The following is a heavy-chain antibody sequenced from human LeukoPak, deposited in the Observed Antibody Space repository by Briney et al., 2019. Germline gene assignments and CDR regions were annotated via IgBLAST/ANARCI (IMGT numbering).Heavy chain of an antibody. CDR1: GGSISSYY. D-gene: IGHD3-22*01. CDR3: ARHLWFYDSSGRPDAFDI. V-gene: IGHV4-59*08. CDR2: IYYSGST. Sequence: PSETLSLTCTVSGGSISSYYWSWIRQPPGKGLEWIGYIYYSGSTNYNPSLKSRVTISVDTSKNQFSLKLSSVTAADTAVYYCARHLWFYDSSGRPDAFDIWGQGTMVTVSS. J-gene: IGHJ3*02.